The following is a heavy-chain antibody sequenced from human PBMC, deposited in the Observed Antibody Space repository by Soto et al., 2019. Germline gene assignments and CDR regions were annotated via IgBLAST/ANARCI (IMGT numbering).Heavy chain of an antibody. V-gene: IGHV3-30*18. CDR3: AKHTDDSSGYYHDY. Sequence: QTGGSLRLSCAASGFTFSSYGMHWVRQAPGKGLEWVAVISYDGSNKYYADSVKGRFTISRDNSKNTLYLQMNSLRAEDTAVYYCAKHTDDSSGYYHDYWGQGTLVTVSS. D-gene: IGHD3-22*01. J-gene: IGHJ4*02. CDR1: GFTFSSYG. CDR2: ISYDGSNK.